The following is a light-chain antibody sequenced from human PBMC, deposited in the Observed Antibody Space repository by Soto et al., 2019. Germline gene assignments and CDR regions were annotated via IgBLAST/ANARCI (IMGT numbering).Light chain of an antibody. V-gene: IGKV1-33*01. CDR3: QHYNGFPIT. J-gene: IGKJ5*01. Sequence: DIQMTQSPSSLSASLGDRVTITCPASQNIRYYLNWYQQKTGQAPKLLIYDASQLETGVPSRFSGSGSGTDFTFTINNLQPEDIGTYYCQHYNGFPITFGQGTRLEIK. CDR2: DAS. CDR1: QNIRYY.